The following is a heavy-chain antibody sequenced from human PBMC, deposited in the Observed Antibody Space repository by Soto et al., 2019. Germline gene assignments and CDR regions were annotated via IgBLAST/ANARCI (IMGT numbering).Heavy chain of an antibody. Sequence: QVPLVQSGAEVKKPGASVKVSCKASGYTFTGYYMHWVRQAPGQGLEWMGWINPNSGGTNYAQKLQGWVTMTRDTSISTAYMELSRLRSDDTAVYYCARLGNSGSYRLSWAFDYWGQGTLVTVSS. J-gene: IGHJ4*02. CDR3: ARLGNSGSYRLSWAFDY. V-gene: IGHV1-2*04. D-gene: IGHD1-26*01. CDR2: INPNSGGT. CDR1: GYTFTGYY.